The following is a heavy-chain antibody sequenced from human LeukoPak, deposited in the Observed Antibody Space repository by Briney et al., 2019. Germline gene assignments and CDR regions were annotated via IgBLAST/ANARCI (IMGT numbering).Heavy chain of an antibody. J-gene: IGHJ4*02. D-gene: IGHD2-8*02. CDR3: ARELGTDYFDY. Sequence: GGSLRLSCAASGCTFSSYSMNWVRQAPGKGLEWVSSISSRSYIYYADSVKGRFTISRDNAKNSLYLQMNSLRAEDTAVYYCARELGTDYFDYWGQRTLVTVSS. CDR1: GCTFSSYS. CDR2: ISSRSYI. V-gene: IGHV3-21*01.